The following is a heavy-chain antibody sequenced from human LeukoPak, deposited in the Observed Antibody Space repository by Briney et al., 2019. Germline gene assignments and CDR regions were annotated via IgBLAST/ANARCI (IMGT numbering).Heavy chain of an antibody. CDR3: VRDRELNY. Sequence: SETLSLTCTVSGGSISIYYWSWIRQPPGKGLKWIGYIYNSGNTNYNPSFKSRVTISEDTPKNQFSLKLSSVTAADTAVYYCVRDRELNYWGQGTLVTVSS. D-gene: IGHD3-10*01. CDR1: GGSISIYY. CDR2: IYNSGNT. J-gene: IGHJ4*02. V-gene: IGHV4-59*01.